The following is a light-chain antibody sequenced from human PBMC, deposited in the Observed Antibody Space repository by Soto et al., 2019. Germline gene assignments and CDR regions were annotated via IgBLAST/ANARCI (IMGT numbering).Light chain of an antibody. J-gene: IGKJ2*01. CDR1: QGINNW. CDR3: QQTNSFPHA. CDR2: AAS. V-gene: IGKV1-12*01. Sequence: DIQMTQSPSSVSASVGDSVTITCRASQGINNWLAWYQQKPGTAPRLLIYAASTLHSGVPSRFRGSGSGTDFTLTISSLQPEDFANYYCQQTNSFPHAFGQGTKREIK.